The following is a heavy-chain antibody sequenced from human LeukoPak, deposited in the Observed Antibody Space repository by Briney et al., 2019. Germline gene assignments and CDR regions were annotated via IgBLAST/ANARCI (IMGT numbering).Heavy chain of an antibody. Sequence: PGMSLRLSCAASGFTFSSYWMHWVRQVPGKGLVWVARINHGGSSITYADSVKRRFTISRDNAKNTLYLHMDSLRAEDTGVYYCARSNQADENWGQGTPFTVSS. D-gene: IGHD1-14*01. V-gene: IGHV3-74*01. CDR2: INHGGSSI. J-gene: IGHJ4*02. CDR3: ARSNQADEN. CDR1: GFTFSSYW.